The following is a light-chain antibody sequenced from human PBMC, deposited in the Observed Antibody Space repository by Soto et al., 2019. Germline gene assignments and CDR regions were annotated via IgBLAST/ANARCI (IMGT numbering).Light chain of an antibody. CDR1: QSINNN. CDR2: GAS. CDR3: QQYYSYLIT. J-gene: IGKJ5*01. V-gene: IGKV3-15*01. Sequence: VMTQAPATLSVSPGERATLSCRASQSINNNVAWYQLKVGQAPRLLIYGASTRATGIPARFSGSGSGTEFTLTISCLQSEDFATYYCQQYYSYLITFGQGTRLEI.